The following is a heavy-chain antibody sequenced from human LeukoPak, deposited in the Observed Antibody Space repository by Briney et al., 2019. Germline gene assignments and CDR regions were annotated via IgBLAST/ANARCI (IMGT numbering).Heavy chain of an antibody. CDR2: TYYRSKWYN. CDR3: ARDPNLWFGEPLGWFDP. J-gene: IGHJ5*02. CDR1: GDSVSSNSAA. V-gene: IGHV6-1*01. Sequence: SQTLSLTCAISGDSVSSNSAAWNWIRQSPSRGLEWLGRTYYRSKWYNDYAVSVKSRITINPDTSKNQFSPQLNSVTPEDTAVYYCARDPNLWFGEPLGWFDPWGQGTLVTVSS. D-gene: IGHD3-10*01.